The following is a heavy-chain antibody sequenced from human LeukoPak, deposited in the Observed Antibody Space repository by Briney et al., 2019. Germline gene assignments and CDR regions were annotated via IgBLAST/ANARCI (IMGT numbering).Heavy chain of an antibody. CDR3: ARVLLYYDSSGRNHDAFDI. J-gene: IGHJ3*02. CDR2: IYYSGST. CDR1: GGSVSSGSYY. V-gene: IGHV4-61*01. D-gene: IGHD3-22*01. Sequence: SETLSLACTVSGGSVSSGSYYWSWIRQPPGKGLEWIGYIYYSGSTNYNPSLKSRVTISVDTSKNQFSLKLSSVTAADTAVYYCARVLLYYDSSGRNHDAFDIWGQGTMVTVSS.